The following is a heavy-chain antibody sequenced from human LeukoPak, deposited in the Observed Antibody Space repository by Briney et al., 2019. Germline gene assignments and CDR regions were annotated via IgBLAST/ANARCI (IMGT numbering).Heavy chain of an antibody. D-gene: IGHD3-3*01. CDR3: ASTIFGVVKVDY. Sequence: PGGSLRLSCAASGFTFSSYGMHWVRQAPGKGLEWVAFIRYDGSNKYYADSVKSRFTISRDNSKNTLYLQMNSLRAEDTAVYYCASTIFGVVKVDYWGQGTLVTVSS. CDR2: IRYDGSNK. CDR1: GFTFSSYG. J-gene: IGHJ4*02. V-gene: IGHV3-30*02.